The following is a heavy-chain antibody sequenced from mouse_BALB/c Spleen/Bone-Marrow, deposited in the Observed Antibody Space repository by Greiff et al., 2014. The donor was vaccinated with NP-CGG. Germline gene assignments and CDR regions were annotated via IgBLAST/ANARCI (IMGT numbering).Heavy chain of an antibody. CDR3: ARSGYGSNYDY. V-gene: IGHV1-80*01. CDR2: IYPEDGDT. CDR1: GYVFSSYW. Sequence: SGAELVRPGSSVKISCKASGYVFSSYWMIWVRQRPGQGLEWIGQIYPEDGDTNYNGKFKGKATLTADKSSSTAYMQLSSLTSEDSAVYFCARSGYGSNYDYWGQGTTLTVSS. D-gene: IGHD1-1*01. J-gene: IGHJ2*01.